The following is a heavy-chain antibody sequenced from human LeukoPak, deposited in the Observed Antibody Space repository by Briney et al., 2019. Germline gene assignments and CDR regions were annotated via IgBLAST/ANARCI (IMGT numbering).Heavy chain of an antibody. J-gene: IGHJ3*02. CDR1: GYTFTSYG. D-gene: IGHD3/OR15-3a*01. Sequence: ASVKVSCKASGYTFTSYGISWVRQAPGQGLEWMGWISAYNGNTNYAQKLQGRVTMTTDTSTSTAYMELRSLRSDDTAVYYCSRQRFLDPEGYAFDIWGQGTMVTVSS. CDR2: ISAYNGNT. V-gene: IGHV1-18*01. CDR3: SRQRFLDPEGYAFDI.